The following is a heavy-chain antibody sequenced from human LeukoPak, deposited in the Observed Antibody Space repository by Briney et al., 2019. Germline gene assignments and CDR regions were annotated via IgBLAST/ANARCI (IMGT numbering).Heavy chain of an antibody. J-gene: IGHJ6*02. Sequence: SETLSLTCTVSGGSISSYYWSWIRQPPGKGLEWIGYIYYSGSTNYNPSLKSRVTISVDTSKNQFSLKLSSVTAADTAVYYCARDPRLGVDRYGMDVWGQGTTVTVSS. CDR1: GGSISSYY. CDR2: IYYSGST. V-gene: IGHV4-59*01. D-gene: IGHD6-25*01. CDR3: ARDPRLGVDRYGMDV.